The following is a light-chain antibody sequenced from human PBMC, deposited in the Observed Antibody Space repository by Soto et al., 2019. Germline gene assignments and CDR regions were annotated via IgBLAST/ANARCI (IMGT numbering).Light chain of an antibody. CDR3: QKYGNFWT. V-gene: IGKV3-20*01. CDR2: GAS. Sequence: EIVLTQSACTLSLSAGERATLSCGASQSVSNNYLAWYQQKPGQAPRLLIYGASNRATGIPDRFSGSGSGTDFSLPIRRLEPDDFAVYYCQKYGNFWTFGQGTKVDIK. CDR1: QSVSNNY. J-gene: IGKJ1*01.